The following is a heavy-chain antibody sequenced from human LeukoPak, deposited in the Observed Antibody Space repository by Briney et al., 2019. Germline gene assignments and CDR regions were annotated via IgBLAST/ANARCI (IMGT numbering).Heavy chain of an antibody. Sequence: GGSLRLSCTVSGFTVSSNSMSWVRQAPGEGLVWVSRIRSDGSDTRYAESVKGRFTISRDNAKSTLYLQMNSLRAEDTAVYYCARDWFHAIDYWGQGTLVTVSS. V-gene: IGHV3-74*01. CDR3: ARDWFHAIDY. CDR2: IRSDGSDT. CDR1: GFTVSSNS. D-gene: IGHD2/OR15-2a*01. J-gene: IGHJ4*02.